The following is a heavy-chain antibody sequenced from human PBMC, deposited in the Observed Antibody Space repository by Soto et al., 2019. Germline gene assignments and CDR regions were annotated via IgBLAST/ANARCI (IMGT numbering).Heavy chain of an antibody. CDR1: GLTFSGYS. Sequence: GGSLRLSCAASGLTFSGYSMDWVRQAPGKGLEWVSGINYSGSNTYYADSVKGRFTISRDNSKNTVHLQMNNLRAEDTAVYYCAKDLYSTSNWFDRWGQGTLVTVSS. CDR3: AKDLYSTSNWFDR. J-gene: IGHJ5*02. V-gene: IGHV3-23*01. D-gene: IGHD4-4*01. CDR2: INYSGSNT.